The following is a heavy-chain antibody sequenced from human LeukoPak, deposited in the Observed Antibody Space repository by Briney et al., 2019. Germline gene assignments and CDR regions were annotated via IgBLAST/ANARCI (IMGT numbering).Heavy chain of an antibody. J-gene: IGHJ3*02. CDR2: MNPNSGNT. D-gene: IGHD3-22*01. V-gene: IGHV1-18*01. Sequence: ASVKVSCKASGYTFTSYDINWVRQATGQGLEWMGWMNPNSGNTNYAQKLQGRVTMTTDTSTSTAYMELRSLRSDDTAVYYCARVRRIVVLLHGGYDAFDIWGQGTMVTVSS. CDR3: ARVRRIVVLLHGGYDAFDI. CDR1: GYTFTSYD.